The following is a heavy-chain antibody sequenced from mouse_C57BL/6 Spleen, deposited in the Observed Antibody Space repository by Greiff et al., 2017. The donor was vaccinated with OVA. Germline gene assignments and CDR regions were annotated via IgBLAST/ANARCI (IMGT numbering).Heavy chain of an antibody. V-gene: IGHV10-3*01. D-gene: IGHD2-4*01. J-gene: IGHJ4*01. CDR1: GFTFTTYS. CDR3: VREYDYDRDYYAMDY. CDR2: IRRKSSNYAT. Sequence: EVQLVESGGGLVQPKGSLKLSCAASGFTFTTYSMHWVRQAPGQGLEWVARIRRKSSNYATYYAVSVKDRFTISRDDSQGMLYLKMNNLQTENTTMYYCVREYDYDRDYYAMDYWGQGTTVTVSS.